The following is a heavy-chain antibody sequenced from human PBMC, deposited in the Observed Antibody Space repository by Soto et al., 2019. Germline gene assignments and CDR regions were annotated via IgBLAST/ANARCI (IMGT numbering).Heavy chain of an antibody. CDR2: ISSRGTDI. Sequence: LRLSCEASGFLFSTSTLNWVRRAPGKGLEWVAEISSRGTDIYYADSVKGRFTISRDNSKNTLYLLLDRVKSDDTAVYFCATLGRADYPPLAAWGQGTLVTVSS. J-gene: IGHJ5*02. CDR1: GFLFSTST. V-gene: IGHV3-30*14. D-gene: IGHD4-17*01. CDR3: ATLGRADYPPLAA.